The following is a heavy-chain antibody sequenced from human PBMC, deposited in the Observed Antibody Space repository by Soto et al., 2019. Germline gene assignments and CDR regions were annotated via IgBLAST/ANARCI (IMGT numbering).Heavy chain of an antibody. J-gene: IGHJ6*02. CDR2: ISYDGSNK. CDR1: GFTFSSYG. CDR3: AKVSRGYDYYYYHGMDV. D-gene: IGHD3-10*01. V-gene: IGHV3-30*18. Sequence: QVQLVESGGGVVQPGRSLRLSCAASGFTFSSYGMHWVRQAPGKGLEWVAVISYDGSNKYYADSVKGRFTISRDNSKNXXYLQMISLRAEDTAVYYCAKVSRGYDYYYYHGMDVWGQGTTVTVSS.